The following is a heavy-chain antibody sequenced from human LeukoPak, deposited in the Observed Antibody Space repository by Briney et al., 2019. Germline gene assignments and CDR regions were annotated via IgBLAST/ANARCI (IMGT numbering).Heavy chain of an antibody. CDR3: ARDPGKVAVHFDY. CDR1: GGSISNYY. J-gene: IGHJ4*02. CDR2: IYYSGTT. V-gene: IGHV4-59*12. D-gene: IGHD6-19*01. Sequence: NPSETLSLTCTVSGGSISNYYLSWMRQPPGKGLEWIGYIYYSGTTNFNPSLKSRVTISVDTSKNQFSLNLTSVTAADTAVYYCARDPGKVAVHFDYWGRGTLVTVSS.